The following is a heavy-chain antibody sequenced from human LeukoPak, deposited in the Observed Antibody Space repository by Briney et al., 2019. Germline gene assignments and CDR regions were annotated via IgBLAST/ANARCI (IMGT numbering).Heavy chain of an antibody. Sequence: GASVKVSCKASGYTFTSYGISWVRQAPGQGLEWMGWISAYNGNTNYAQKLQGRVTMTTDTSTSTAYMELRSLRSDDTAVYYCARWREPLVVATISWFDPWGQGTLVTVSS. D-gene: IGHD5-12*01. CDR3: ARWREPLVVATISWFDP. CDR2: ISAYNGNT. CDR1: GYTFTSYG. V-gene: IGHV1-18*01. J-gene: IGHJ5*02.